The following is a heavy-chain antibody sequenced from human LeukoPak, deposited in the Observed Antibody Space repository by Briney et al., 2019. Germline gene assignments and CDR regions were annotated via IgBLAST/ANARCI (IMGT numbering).Heavy chain of an antibody. CDR3: AKDVADSGRYWDKFDY. CDR1: GFIVSSNY. CDR2: IFSSGST. Sequence: GGSPRLSCAASGFIVSSNYMSWVRQAPGKGLEWVSVIFSSGSTYYADSVKGRFTISRDNSKNTLFLQMNSLRAEDTAVYYCAKDVADSGRYWDKFDYWGLGTQVTVSS. J-gene: IGHJ4*02. D-gene: IGHD1-26*01. V-gene: IGHV3-53*01.